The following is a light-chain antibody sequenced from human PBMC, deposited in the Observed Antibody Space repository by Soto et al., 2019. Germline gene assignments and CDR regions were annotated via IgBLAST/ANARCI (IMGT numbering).Light chain of an antibody. J-gene: IGKJ4*01. CDR2: GAS. V-gene: IGKV3-20*01. CDR3: QQYDSSLLT. Sequence: IVLTQSPGTLSFSPGGRATXSCRASQGARVSDLAWYQQRRGQAPRLXISGASSRAHGIPDRFSGRGSVTDFTLPISRLEPEDFAVYYCQQYDSSLLTVGGGTKVDIK. CDR1: QGARVSD.